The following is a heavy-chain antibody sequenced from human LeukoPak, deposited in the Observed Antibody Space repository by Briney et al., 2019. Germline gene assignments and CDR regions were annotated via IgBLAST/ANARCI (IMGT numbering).Heavy chain of an antibody. V-gene: IGHV4-4*07. D-gene: IGHD6-19*01. CDR2: IYTSGST. J-gene: IGHJ2*01. CDR1: GGSISSYY. Sequence: SETLSLTCTVSGGSISSYYWSWIRQPARTGLEWIGRIYTSGSTNYNPSLKSRVTMSVYTSKNKFSLKLSSVTAADTAVYYCATSRPGIGVAGTRRYWYFDLWGRGTLVTVSS. CDR3: ATSRPGIGVAGTRRYWYFDL.